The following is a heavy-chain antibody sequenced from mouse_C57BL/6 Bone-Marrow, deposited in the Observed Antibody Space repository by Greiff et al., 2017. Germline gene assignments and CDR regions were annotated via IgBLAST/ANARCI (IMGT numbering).Heavy chain of an antibody. CDR3: AREFYYYGRGRD. V-gene: IGHV1-64*01. Sequence: QVQLQQPGAELVKPGASVKLSCKASGYTFTSYWMHWVKQRPGQGLEWLGMIHPNSGSTNYNEKFKSKATLTVDKSSSTAYMQLISLTSEYSAVYYCAREFYYYGRGRDWGQGTTLTVSS. J-gene: IGHJ2*01. CDR1: GYTFTSYW. D-gene: IGHD1-1*01. CDR2: IHPNSGST.